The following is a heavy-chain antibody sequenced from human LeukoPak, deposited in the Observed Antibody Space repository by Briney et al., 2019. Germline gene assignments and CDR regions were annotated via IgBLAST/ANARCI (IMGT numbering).Heavy chain of an antibody. J-gene: IGHJ3*02. CDR3: ARDTLGATFLGAFDI. CDR1: GGSFSGYY. V-gene: IGHV4-34*01. Sequence: PSETLSLTCAVYGGSFSGYYWSWIRQPPEKGLEWIGEINHSGSTNYNPSLKSRVTISVDTSKNQFSLNLSSVPAADTAVYYCARDTLGATFLGAFDIWGQGTMVTVSS. D-gene: IGHD1-26*01. CDR2: INHSGST.